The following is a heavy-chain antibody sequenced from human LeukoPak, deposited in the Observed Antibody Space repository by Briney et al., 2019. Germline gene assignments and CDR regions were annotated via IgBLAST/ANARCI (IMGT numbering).Heavy chain of an antibody. CDR2: ISGSGGST. CDR3: AEGRDTAMGLFDY. Sequence: PGASLRLSCAASGFTFSSYAMSWVRQAPGKGLEWVSAISGSGGSTYYADSVKGRFTISRDNSKNTLYLQMNSLRAEDTAVYYCAEGRDTAMGLFDYWGQGTLVTVSS. V-gene: IGHV3-23*01. J-gene: IGHJ4*02. CDR1: GFTFSSYA. D-gene: IGHD5-18*01.